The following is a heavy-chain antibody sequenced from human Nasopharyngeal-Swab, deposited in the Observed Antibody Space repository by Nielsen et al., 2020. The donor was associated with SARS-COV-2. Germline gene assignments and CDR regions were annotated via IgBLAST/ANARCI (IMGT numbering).Heavy chain of an antibody. Sequence: GGSLRLSSTVSGFAFGNYAISWVRPAPGKGLEWVSAISGSGGNTFVADSVKGRFTISRDNSKNTLYLQMSSLRVADTATYYCAKEGSIIVGTFFDSWGQGALVTVSS. V-gene: IGHV3-23*01. J-gene: IGHJ4*02. CDR3: AKEGSIIVGTFFDS. D-gene: IGHD1-26*01. CDR1: GFAFGNYA. CDR2: ISGSGGNT.